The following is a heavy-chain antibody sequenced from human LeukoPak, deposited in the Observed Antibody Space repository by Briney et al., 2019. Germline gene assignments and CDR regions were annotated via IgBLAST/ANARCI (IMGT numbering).Heavy chain of an antibody. D-gene: IGHD3-9*01. J-gene: IGHJ6*02. V-gene: IGHV1-69*13. CDR3: ARSDYDILTGSYYYYYGMDV. Sequence: ASVKVSCKASGYTFTSYGISWVRQAPGQGLEWMGGIIPIFGTANYAQKFQGRVTITADESTSTAYMELSSLRSEDTAVYYCARSDYDILTGSYYYYYGMDVWGQGTTVTVSS. CDR2: IIPIFGTA. CDR1: GYTFTSYG.